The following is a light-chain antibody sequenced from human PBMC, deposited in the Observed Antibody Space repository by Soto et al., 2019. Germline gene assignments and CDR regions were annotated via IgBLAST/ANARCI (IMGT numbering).Light chain of an antibody. CDR3: HQYNDWPPGT. J-gene: IGKJ1*01. V-gene: IGKV3-15*01. Sequence: EIVMTQSPATLSVSPGERATLSCRASQSVGSNLAWYQQKHGHAPRLLIFAASARASGIPARFSGSGSGTEFTLTISSLQSEDFAVYYCHQYNDWPPGTFGQGTKVEFK. CDR1: QSVGSN. CDR2: AAS.